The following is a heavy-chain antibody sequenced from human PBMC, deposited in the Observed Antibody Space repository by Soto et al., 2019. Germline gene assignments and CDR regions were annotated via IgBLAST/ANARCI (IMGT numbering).Heavy chain of an antibody. D-gene: IGHD6-19*01. V-gene: IGHV3-30*18. CDR1: GFAFKSYG. CDR2: ISYDGGHM. J-gene: IGHJ4*02. Sequence: QVQLVESGGGGVQPGRSLRLTCAASGFAFKSYGMHWVRQAPGRGLEWVAAISYDGGHMYYGDSVKGRFTISRDNSKNTLYLQMTSLRPEDTAVYHCVKDPWWLVSFDHWGQGTLVTVSS. CDR3: VKDPWWLVSFDH.